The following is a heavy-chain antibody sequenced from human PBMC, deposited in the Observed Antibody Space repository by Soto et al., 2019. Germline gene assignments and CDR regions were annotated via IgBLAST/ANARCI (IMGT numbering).Heavy chain of an antibody. CDR1: GYTFTSYG. CDR2: ISAYNGNT. Sequence: QVRLVQSGAEVKKPGASVKVSCKASGYTFTSYGISWVRQAPGQGLEWMGWISAYNGNTNYAQKLQGRVTMTTDTSTSTAYMELRSLRSDDTAVYYCARDQPIQGAAINYGMDVWGQGTTVTVSS. J-gene: IGHJ6*02. V-gene: IGHV1-18*01. CDR3: ARDQPIQGAAINYGMDV. D-gene: IGHD6-25*01.